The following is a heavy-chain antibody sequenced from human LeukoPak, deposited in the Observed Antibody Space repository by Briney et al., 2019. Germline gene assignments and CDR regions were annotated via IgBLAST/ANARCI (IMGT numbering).Heavy chain of an antibody. CDR2: IANDGRFK. CDR1: GFTFSSHP. CDR3: VKDANGFDM. D-gene: IGHD2-8*01. Sequence: GGSLRLSCPASGFTFSSHPMNWVRQARGKELEWVAVIANDGRFKHYADSVKVRFTISRDNSKSTLEMQMNSLRAEDTALYYCVKDANGFDMWGLGTMVTVSS. J-gene: IGHJ3*02. V-gene: IGHV3-30*04.